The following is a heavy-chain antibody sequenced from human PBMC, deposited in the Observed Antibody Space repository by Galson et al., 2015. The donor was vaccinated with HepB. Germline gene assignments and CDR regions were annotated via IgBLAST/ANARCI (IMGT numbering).Heavy chain of an antibody. D-gene: IGHD5-18*01. CDR1: GFTFSSYA. V-gene: IGHV3-23*01. Sequence: SLRLSCAASGFTFSSYAMSWVRQAPGKGLEWVSAISGSGGSTYYADSVKGRFTISRDNSKNTLYLQMNSLRAEDTAVYYCAKDPFGYSYGPPDYWGQGTLVTVSS. J-gene: IGHJ4*02. CDR3: AKDPFGYSYGPPDY. CDR2: ISGSGGST.